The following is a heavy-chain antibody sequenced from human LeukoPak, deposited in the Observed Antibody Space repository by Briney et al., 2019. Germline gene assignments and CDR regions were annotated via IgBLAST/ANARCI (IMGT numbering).Heavy chain of an antibody. J-gene: IGHJ3*02. CDR1: GFTFDDYA. CDR2: ISWNSGSI. Sequence: GGSLRLSCAASGFTFDDYAMHWVRQAPGKGLEWVSGISWNSGSIGYADSVKGRFTISRDNAKNSLYLQMNCLRAEDMALYYCAKGGYYYDSSGFPYGAFDIWGQGTMVTVSS. CDR3: AKGGYYYDSSGFPYGAFDI. V-gene: IGHV3-9*03. D-gene: IGHD3-22*01.